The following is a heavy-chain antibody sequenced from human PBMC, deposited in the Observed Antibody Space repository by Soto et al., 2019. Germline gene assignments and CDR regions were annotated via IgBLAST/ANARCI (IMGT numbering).Heavy chain of an antibody. D-gene: IGHD3-22*01. CDR2: IYYSGST. J-gene: IGHJ4*02. Sequence: SETLSLTCTVSGGSISSGDYYWSWIRQPPGKGLEWIGYIYYSGSTYYNPSLKSRVTISVDTSKNQFSLKLSSVTAADTAVYYCARGMEDYDSSGYYTDYWGQGTLVTVSS. V-gene: IGHV4-30-4*01. CDR3: ARGMEDYDSSGYYTDY. CDR1: GGSISSGDYY.